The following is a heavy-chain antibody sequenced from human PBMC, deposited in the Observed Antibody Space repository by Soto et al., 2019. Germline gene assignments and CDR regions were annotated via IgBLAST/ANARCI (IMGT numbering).Heavy chain of an antibody. V-gene: IGHV4-4*02. CDR3: AKLDGGGY. J-gene: IGHJ4*02. CDR1: GGSIISNNW. CDR2: IYHDGRT. D-gene: IGHD2-15*01. Sequence: QVQLQESGPGLVKPSGTLSLTCAVSGGSIISNNWWSWVRQPPGKGLEWIGEIYHDGRTNSNTSLKSRVTISVDKSKNHFALKLSSVTAADTDVYYCAKLDGGGYWGQGTLVTVSS.